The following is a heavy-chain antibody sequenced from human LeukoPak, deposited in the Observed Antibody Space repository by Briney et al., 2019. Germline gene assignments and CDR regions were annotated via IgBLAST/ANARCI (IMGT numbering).Heavy chain of an antibody. J-gene: IGHJ6*02. CDR3: ARADPRYCSSTSCYSHYYYYGMDV. V-gene: IGHV4-34*01. D-gene: IGHD2-2*02. Sequence: KSSETLSLTCAVYGGSFSGYYWSWIRQPPGKGLEWIGEINHSGSTNYNPSLKSRVTISVDTSKNQFSLKLSSVTAADTAVYYCARADPRYCSSTSCYSHYYYYGMDVWGQGTTVTVSS. CDR2: INHSGST. CDR1: GGSFSGYY.